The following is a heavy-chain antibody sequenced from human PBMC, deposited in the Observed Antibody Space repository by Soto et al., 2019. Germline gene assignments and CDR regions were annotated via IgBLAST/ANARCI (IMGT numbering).Heavy chain of an antibody. V-gene: IGHV3-30*18. Sequence: QVQLVESGGGVVQPGRSLRLSCAASGFTFSSYGMHWVRQAPGKGLEWVAVISYDGSNKYYADSVKGRFTISRDNSKNTRYLQMNSLRAEDTAVYYCAKDIGTGYYYYYGMDVWGQGTTVTVSS. D-gene: IGHD3-9*01. CDR1: GFTFSSYG. CDR2: ISYDGSNK. J-gene: IGHJ6*02. CDR3: AKDIGTGYYYYYGMDV.